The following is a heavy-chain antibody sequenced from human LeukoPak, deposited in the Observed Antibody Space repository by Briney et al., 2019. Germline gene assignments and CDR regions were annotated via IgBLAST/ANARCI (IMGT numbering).Heavy chain of an antibody. CDR2: IRYDGENK. V-gene: IGHV3-30*02. CDR1: GFTFSGNG. D-gene: IGHD3-3*01. J-gene: IGHJ4*02. CDR3: ARMNFWSGYYIGY. Sequence: GGSLRLSCAASGFTFSGNGMNWVRQAPGKGLEWVAFIRYDGENKYYPDSVKGRFTISRDNAKNSLYLQMNSLRAEDAAVYYCARMNFWSGYYIGYWGQGTLVTVSS.